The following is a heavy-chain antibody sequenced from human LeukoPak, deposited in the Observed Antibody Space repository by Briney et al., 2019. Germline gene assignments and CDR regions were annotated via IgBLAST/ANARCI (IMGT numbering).Heavy chain of an antibody. CDR2: VYYSGST. J-gene: IGHJ4*02. Sequence: SETLSLTCTVSGGSFSSTTYYWGWIRQPPGKGLEWIGSVYYSGSTCYNQSLKSRVTISVDTSKNQFSLKLTSVTAADTAVYYCARRYYDSSGYYPWYFDYWGQGTLVTVSS. CDR3: ARRYYDSSGYYPWYFDY. CDR1: GGSFSSTTYY. D-gene: IGHD3-22*01. V-gene: IGHV4-39*01.